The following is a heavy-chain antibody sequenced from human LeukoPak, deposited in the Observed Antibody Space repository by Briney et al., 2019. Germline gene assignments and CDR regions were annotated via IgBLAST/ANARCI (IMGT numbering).Heavy chain of an antibody. CDR2: INPDGNKK. CDR3: ARDLGYCSSTSCSLFDY. D-gene: IGHD2-2*01. CDR1: GLTFSSSW. Sequence: GGSLRLSCAVSGLTFSSSWMDWVRQAPGKGLEWVASINPDGNKKYSADSVKGRFTISRDNAENSLYLQMNSLRAEDTAVYYCARDLGYCSSTSCSLFDYWGQGTLVTVSS. V-gene: IGHV3-7*01. J-gene: IGHJ4*02.